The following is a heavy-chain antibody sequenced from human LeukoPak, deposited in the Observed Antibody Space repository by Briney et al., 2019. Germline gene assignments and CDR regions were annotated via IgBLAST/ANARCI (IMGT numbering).Heavy chain of an antibody. Sequence: NPSETLSLSFGVYGESFYGYSWRWIRQPPGKGLEWIGEINHCGSTNYNPSLRVSISVDPFKNQFPLKLRSVTPAHPAVYHCARGRWLAANDYWGQGTLVTVSS. CDR3: ARGRWLAANDY. V-gene: IGHV4-34*01. D-gene: IGHD1-26*01. CDR1: GESFYGYS. CDR2: INHCGST. J-gene: IGHJ4*02.